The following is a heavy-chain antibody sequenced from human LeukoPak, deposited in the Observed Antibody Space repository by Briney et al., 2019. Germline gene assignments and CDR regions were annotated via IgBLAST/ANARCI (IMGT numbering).Heavy chain of an antibody. J-gene: IGHJ2*01. CDR3: VRRGTNLYFDF. Sequence: GGSLRLSCAASGFTFSSYGMHWVRQAPGKGLEWVAVISYDGGNKYYADSVKGRFTISRDNSKNTLYLQMNSLRAEDTALYYCVRRGTNLYFDFWGRGTLVTVSS. D-gene: IGHD1-14*01. CDR2: ISYDGGNK. CDR1: GFTFSSYG. V-gene: IGHV3-30*03.